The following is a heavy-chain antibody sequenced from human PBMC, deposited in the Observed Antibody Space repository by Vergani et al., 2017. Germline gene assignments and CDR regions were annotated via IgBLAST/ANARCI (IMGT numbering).Heavy chain of an antibody. J-gene: IGHJ5*02. D-gene: IGHD3-22*01. Sequence: QLQLQESGSGLVKPSQTLSLTCAVSGGSISSGGYSWSWLRPPPGKGLEWIGYIYHSGSTYYNPSLKSRVTISVDRYKNQFSLKLSSVTAADTAVYYCARGAGSIGWFDPWGQGILVTVSS. V-gene: IGHV4-30-2*01. CDR1: GGSISSGGYS. CDR3: ARGAGSIGWFDP. CDR2: IYHSGST.